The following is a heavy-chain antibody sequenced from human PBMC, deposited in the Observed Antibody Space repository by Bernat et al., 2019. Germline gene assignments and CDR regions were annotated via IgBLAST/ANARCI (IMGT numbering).Heavy chain of an antibody. CDR2: ISSSSSYI. J-gene: IGHJ4*02. D-gene: IGHD3-22*01. CDR3: AREPTYYYDSSGYYEDY. Sequence: EVQLVESGGGLVKPGGSLRLSCAASGFTFSSYSMNWVRQAPGKGLEWVSSISSSSSYIYYADSVKGRFTISRDNAKNSLYLQMNSLRAEDTAVYYCAREPTYYYDSSGYYEDYWGQGTLVTVSS. V-gene: IGHV3-21*01. CDR1: GFTFSSYS.